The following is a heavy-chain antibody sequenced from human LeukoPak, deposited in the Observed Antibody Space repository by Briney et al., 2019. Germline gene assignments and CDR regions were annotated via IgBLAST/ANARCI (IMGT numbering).Heavy chain of an antibody. CDR1: GGSISSSSYY. CDR2: IYYSGST. V-gene: IGHV4-39*01. J-gene: IGHJ5*02. CDR3: ARHLLLRWRIPAMVRGPSTNWFDP. D-gene: IGHD3-10*01. Sequence: SDTLSLTCPVSGGSISSSSYYWGWIRQPPGKGLEWIGSIYYSGSTYYNPSLKSRVTISVDTSKNQFSLKLSSVTAADTAVYYCARHLLLRWRIPAMVRGPSTNWFDPWGQGTLVTVSS.